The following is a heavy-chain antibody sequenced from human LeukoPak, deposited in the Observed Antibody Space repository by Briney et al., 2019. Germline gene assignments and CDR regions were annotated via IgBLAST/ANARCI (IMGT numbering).Heavy chain of an antibody. J-gene: IGHJ4*02. CDR2: ISAYNGNT. V-gene: IGHV1-18*04. Sequence: GASVKVSCKASGYTLTGYYMHWVRQAPGQGLEWMGWISAYNGNTNYAQKLQGRVTMTTDTSTSTAYMELRSLRSDDTAVYYCARLRNAQEYSYGSGFDYWGQGTLVTVSS. CDR3: ARLRNAQEYSYGSGFDY. CDR1: GYTLTGYY. D-gene: IGHD5-18*01.